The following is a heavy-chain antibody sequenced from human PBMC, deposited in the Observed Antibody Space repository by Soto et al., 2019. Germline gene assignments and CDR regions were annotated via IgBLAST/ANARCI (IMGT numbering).Heavy chain of an antibody. J-gene: IGHJ6*02. Sequence: PSETLSLTCTVSGGSISSGGYYWSWIRQHPGKGLEWIGYIYYSGSTYYNPSLKSRVTISVDTSKNQFSLKLSSVTAADTAVYYCARDPLYFYGSGSYYKGRGMDVWGQGTTVTVXS. CDR1: GGSISSGGYY. CDR3: ARDPLYFYGSGSYYKGRGMDV. D-gene: IGHD3-10*01. V-gene: IGHV4-31*03. CDR2: IYYSGST.